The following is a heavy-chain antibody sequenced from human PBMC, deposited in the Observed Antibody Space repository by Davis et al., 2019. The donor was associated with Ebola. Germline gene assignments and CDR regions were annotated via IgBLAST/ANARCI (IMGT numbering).Heavy chain of an antibody. CDR1: GGTFSKFV. V-gene: IGHV1-69*06. D-gene: IGHD1-26*01. J-gene: IGHJ4*02. CDR2: IIPIFGAA. CDR3: SVGGQDGGFDY. Sequence: AASVKVSCKASGGTFSKFVISWVRQAPGQGLEWMGGIIPIFGAANYAQKFQGRVTITADKSTSTAYMELSSLRSEDTAVYYCSVGGQDGGFDYWGQGTLVPVSS.